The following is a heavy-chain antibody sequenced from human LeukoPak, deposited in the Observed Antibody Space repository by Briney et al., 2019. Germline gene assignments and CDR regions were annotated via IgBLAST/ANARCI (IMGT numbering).Heavy chain of an antibody. CDR3: ARGRPHYYYGMDV. J-gene: IGHJ6*02. CDR1: GYTFTSHA. Sequence: ASVKVSCKASGYTFTSHAVHWVRQAPGQRLEWMGWINAGNGNTKYSQKFQGRVTITRDTSASTAYMELSSLRSEDTAVYYCARGRPHYYYGMDVWGQGTTVTVSS. CDR2: INAGNGNT. V-gene: IGHV1-3*01.